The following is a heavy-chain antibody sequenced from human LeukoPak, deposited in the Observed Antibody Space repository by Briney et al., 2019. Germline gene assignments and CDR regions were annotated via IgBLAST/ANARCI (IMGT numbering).Heavy chain of an antibody. Sequence: SETLSLTCTVSGGSISSYYWSWIRQPPGKGLEWIGYIYYSGSTNYNPSLKSRVTISVDTSKNQFSLKLSSVTAADTAVYYCATKAGKSGAFDIWGQGTMVTVSS. D-gene: IGHD3-3*01. CDR2: IYYSGST. CDR1: GGSISSYY. J-gene: IGHJ3*02. CDR3: ATKAGKSGAFDI. V-gene: IGHV4-59*12.